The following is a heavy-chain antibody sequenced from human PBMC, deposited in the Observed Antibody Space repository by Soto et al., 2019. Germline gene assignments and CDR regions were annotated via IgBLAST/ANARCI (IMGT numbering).Heavy chain of an antibody. CDR3: ARGTRIGDYSLQR. J-gene: IGHJ1*01. V-gene: IGHV4-59*01. D-gene: IGHD4-17*01. CDR2: IYYSGST. CDR1: GGSISSYY. Sequence: KPWETLSRTCTFSGGSISSYYWSWIRHPPGKRLEWIGYIYYSGSTNYNPSLKSRVTISVDTSKNQFSLKLSSVTAADTAVYYCARGTRIGDYSLQRWGQGTLCAVCS.